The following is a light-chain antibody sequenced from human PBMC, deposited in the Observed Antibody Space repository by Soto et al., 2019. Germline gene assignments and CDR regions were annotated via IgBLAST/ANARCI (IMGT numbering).Light chain of an antibody. J-gene: IGKJ5*01. CDR3: HQRSNWPPDT. CDR2: GAS. CDR1: QSVHTF. Sequence: EIVLPQSPDTLSLSPGEGASLSCRASQSVHTFLAWYQQKPGQPPRLLIYGASTRATGVPARFSGSGSGTDFTLTISSLEPEDFAVYYCHQRSNWPPDTFGQGTRLEIK. V-gene: IGKV3-11*01.